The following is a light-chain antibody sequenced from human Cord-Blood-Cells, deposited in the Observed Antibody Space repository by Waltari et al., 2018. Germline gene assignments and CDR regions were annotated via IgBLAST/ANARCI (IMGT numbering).Light chain of an antibody. Sequence: DIQMTQSPSSLSASVGDRVTITCQASQSISSYLNWYQQKPGKAPKLLIYAASSLQSGVPSRFSGSGSGTDCTLTISSLQPEDFATYYCQQSYSTPTFGQGTKLEIK. J-gene: IGKJ2*01. V-gene: IGKV1-39*01. CDR3: QQSYSTPT. CDR1: QSISSY. CDR2: AAS.